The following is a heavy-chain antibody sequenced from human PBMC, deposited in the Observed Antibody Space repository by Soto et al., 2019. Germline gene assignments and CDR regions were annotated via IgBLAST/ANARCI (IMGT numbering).Heavy chain of an antibody. CDR2: INHSGST. CDR1: GGSFSGYY. D-gene: IGHD6-19*01. Sequence: SETLSLTCAVYGGSFSGYYWSWIRQPPGKGLEWIGEINHSGSTNYNPSLKSRVTISVDTSKNQFSLKLSSVTAADTAVYYCARGTRIAVAGTGIGNYYYGMDVRGPGTTVTVSS. CDR3: ARGTRIAVAGTGIGNYYYGMDV. V-gene: IGHV4-34*01. J-gene: IGHJ6*02.